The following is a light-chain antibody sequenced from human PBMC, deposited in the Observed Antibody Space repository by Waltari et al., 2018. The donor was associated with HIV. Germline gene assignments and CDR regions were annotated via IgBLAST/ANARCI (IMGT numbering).Light chain of an antibody. Sequence: DIQMTQSPSSLSASVGDRVTITCRASRSISTYLNWYQFKPGKAPKILIFAAASLQSGVPSRVSGSRSSTVFTLVISSLQPEEFATYYCQQSDTTPVDIGQGTKVGNK. V-gene: IGKV1-39*01. CDR2: AAA. CDR3: QQSDTTPVD. CDR1: RSISTY. J-gene: IGKJ1*01.